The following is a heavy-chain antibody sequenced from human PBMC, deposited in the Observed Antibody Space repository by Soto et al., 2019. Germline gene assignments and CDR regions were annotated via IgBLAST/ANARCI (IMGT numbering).Heavy chain of an antibody. D-gene: IGHD2-8*01. CDR3: ARGYCSNGVCYRYIDL. CDR1: GFTFSDHY. J-gene: IGHJ2*01. V-gene: IGHV3-72*01. Sequence: GGSLRLSCAASGFTFSDHYMDWVRQAPGKGLEWVGRTRNKANSYTTEYAASVKGRFTISRDDSKNSLYLQMNSLKTEDTAVYYCARGYCSNGVCYRYIDLWGRGTLVTVSS. CDR2: TRNKANSYTT.